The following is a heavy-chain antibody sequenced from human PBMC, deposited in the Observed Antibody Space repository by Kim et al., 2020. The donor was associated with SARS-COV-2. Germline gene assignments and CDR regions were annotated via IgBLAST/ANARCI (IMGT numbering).Heavy chain of an antibody. CDR3: ARSPPESCDGGVCYSFDV. CDR2: IRRSGFI. J-gene: IGHJ4*02. V-gene: IGHV3-11*03. CDR1: GFIFRDYS. Sequence: GGSLRLSCAASGFIFRDYSMNWIRQAPGKGLEWVSYIRRSGFINYAASVGGRFTTSRDDMKKVLYLQLDNVRVEDTAMYYCARSPPESCDGGVCYSFDVWGQGTLVSVSS. D-gene: IGHD2-21*02.